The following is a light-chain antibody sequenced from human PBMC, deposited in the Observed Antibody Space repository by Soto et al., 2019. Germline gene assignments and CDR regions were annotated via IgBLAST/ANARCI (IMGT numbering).Light chain of an antibody. CDR2: AAS. CDR1: QNIRND. CDR3: LQHNSYPRT. V-gene: IGKV1-17*01. J-gene: IGKJ1*01. Sequence: DLQMTQSPAFLSASVGDRVIITCRASQNIRNDLGWYQQKPGKAPKRLIYAASSLPSGVPSRFSGSGSGTRFTLIITSLQPEDFATYYCLQHNSYPRTFGQGTTVEIK.